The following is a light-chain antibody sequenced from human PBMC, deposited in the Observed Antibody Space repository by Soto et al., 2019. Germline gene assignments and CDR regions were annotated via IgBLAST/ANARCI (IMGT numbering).Light chain of an antibody. CDR3: QQYGCPLWM. CDR2: SQP. V-gene: IGKV3-20*01. J-gene: IGKJ1*01. CDR1: QSVGSAW. Sequence: ENVLTQSPGTLSLSPGERATLSCRASQSVGSAWLAWYQQKPGQAPGLLLYSQPTTATGIPDRFGGSGSGTSFPLTITRLLPEDLAVYYCQQYGCPLWMFGQATEVEVQ.